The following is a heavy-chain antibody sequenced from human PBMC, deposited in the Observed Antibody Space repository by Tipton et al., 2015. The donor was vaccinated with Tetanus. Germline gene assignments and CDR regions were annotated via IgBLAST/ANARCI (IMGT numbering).Heavy chain of an antibody. CDR1: GGSISSYCAY. V-gene: IGHV4-31*03. CDR3: ARERGVRGGYCYYHGMDV. CDR2: ISNSGST. Sequence: TLSLTCTVSGGSISSYCAYWSWIRQHPGEGLEWNGYISNSGSTYYNPSLKSRVTISVDTSQKQISLKVNSVTAADTAVYYCARERGVRGGYCYYHGMDVWGQGATVTVSS. D-gene: IGHD3-10*01. J-gene: IGHJ6*02.